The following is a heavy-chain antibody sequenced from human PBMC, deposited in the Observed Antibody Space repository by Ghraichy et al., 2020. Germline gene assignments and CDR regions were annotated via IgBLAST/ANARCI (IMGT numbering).Heavy chain of an antibody. CDR1: GYTFTSYA. J-gene: IGHJ4*02. Sequence: ASVKVSCKASGYTFTSYAMNWVRRAPGQGLEWMGWINTNTGNPTYAQGFTGRFVFSLDTSVSTAYLQISSLKAEDTAVYYCARGFRRVATITYSLLGYWGQGTLVTVSS. CDR3: ARGFRRVATITYSLLGY. D-gene: IGHD5-12*01. V-gene: IGHV7-4-1*02. CDR2: INTNTGNP.